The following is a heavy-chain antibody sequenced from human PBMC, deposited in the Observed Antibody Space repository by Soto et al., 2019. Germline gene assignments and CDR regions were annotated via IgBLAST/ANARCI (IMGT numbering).Heavy chain of an antibody. CDR3: ARRSRPYYYDSSGYYSTYYYYGMDV. D-gene: IGHD3-22*01. V-gene: IGHV1-69*13. CDR2: IIPIFGTA. Sequence: ASVKVSCKASGGTFSSYAISWVRQAPGQGLEWMGGIIPIFGTANYAQKFQGRVTITADESTSTAYMELSSLRSEDTAVYYCARRSRPYYYDSSGYYSTYYYYGMDVWGQGTTVTVSS. CDR1: GGTFSSYA. J-gene: IGHJ6*02.